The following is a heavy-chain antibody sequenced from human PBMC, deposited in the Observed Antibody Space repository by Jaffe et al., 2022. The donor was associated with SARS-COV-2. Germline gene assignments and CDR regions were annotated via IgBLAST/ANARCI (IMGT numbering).Heavy chain of an antibody. J-gene: IGHJ4*02. CDR3: ARMGGATDY. CDR2: MNPNSGNT. Sequence: QVQLVQSGAEVKKPGASVKVSCKASGYTFTSYDINWVRQATGQGLEWMGWMNPNSGNTYYTQKFQGRVIMTRNTSISTAYLELSSLRSDDTAAYYCARMGGATDYWGQGTLVTVSS. D-gene: IGHD1-26*01. CDR1: GYTFTSYD. V-gene: IGHV1-8*01.